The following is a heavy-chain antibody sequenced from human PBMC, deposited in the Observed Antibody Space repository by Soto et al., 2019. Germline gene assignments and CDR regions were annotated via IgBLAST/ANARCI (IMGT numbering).Heavy chain of an antibody. D-gene: IGHD2-2*02. Sequence: VASVKVSCKASGYTFTGYYMHWVRQAPGQGLEWMGWINPNSGGTNYAQKFQGRVTMTRDTSISTAYMELSRLRSDDTAVYYCAILPGAYCSSTSCYTDYYYGMDVWGQGTTVTVSS. CDR3: AILPGAYCSSTSCYTDYYYGMDV. J-gene: IGHJ6*02. CDR2: INPNSGGT. CDR1: GYTFTGYY. V-gene: IGHV1-2*02.